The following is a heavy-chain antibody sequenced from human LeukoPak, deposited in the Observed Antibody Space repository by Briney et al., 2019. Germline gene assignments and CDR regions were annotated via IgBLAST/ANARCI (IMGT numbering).Heavy chain of an antibody. CDR1: GGSISSGDYY. Sequence: SETLSLTCTVSGGSISSGDYYWSWIRQPPGKGLEWIGYIYYSGSTYYNPSHKSRVTISVDTSKNQFSLKLSSETAADTAVYYCARAPYYYDSSGYYLDAFDIWGQGTMVTVSS. J-gene: IGHJ3*02. D-gene: IGHD3-22*01. V-gene: IGHV4-30-4*02. CDR2: IYYSGST. CDR3: ARAPYYYDSSGYYLDAFDI.